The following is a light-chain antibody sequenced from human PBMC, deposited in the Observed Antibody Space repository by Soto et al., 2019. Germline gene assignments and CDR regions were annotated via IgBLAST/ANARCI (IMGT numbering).Light chain of an antibody. J-gene: IGKJ1*01. V-gene: IGKV1-33*01. CDR1: QSISSY. CDR2: DAS. Sequence: EIRGTQADTKRSESLGAGKAITSRSSQSISSYLNWYQQKPGKAPKLLIYDASNLETGVPSRFSGSGSETDIPFTIGGLQSEDIATYYCQQYDNLLRSLGHGTKVDIK. CDR3: QQYDNLLRS.